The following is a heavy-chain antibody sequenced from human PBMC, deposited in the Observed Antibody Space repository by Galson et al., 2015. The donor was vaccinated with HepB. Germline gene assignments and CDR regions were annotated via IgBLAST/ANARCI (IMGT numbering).Heavy chain of an antibody. CDR1: GFTFSSYS. CDR2: ISSSSSTI. D-gene: IGHD3-3*01. Sequence: SLRLSCAASGFTFSSYSMNWVRQAPGKGLEWVSYISSSSSTIYYADSVKGRFTISRDNAKNSLYLQMNSLRDEDTAVYYCAREPTIFWSGKYYMDVWGKGTTVTVSS. V-gene: IGHV3-48*02. CDR3: AREPTIFWSGKYYMDV. J-gene: IGHJ6*03.